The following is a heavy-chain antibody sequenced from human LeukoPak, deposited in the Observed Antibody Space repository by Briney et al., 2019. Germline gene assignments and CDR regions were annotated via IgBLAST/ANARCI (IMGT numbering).Heavy chain of an antibody. J-gene: IGHJ5*02. V-gene: IGHV3-64*01. CDR2: VSADESGK. CDR3: ASLDRSEIP. CDR1: GLSFDKVG. D-gene: IGHD1-26*01. Sequence: GGSLRLSCVASGLSFDKVGMHWVRQAPGKGLEYVSSVSADESGKYYTKSVRGRFSISRDNSKSTMYLQLGNLRPDDMGIYYCASLDRSEIPWGPGTLVTVSS.